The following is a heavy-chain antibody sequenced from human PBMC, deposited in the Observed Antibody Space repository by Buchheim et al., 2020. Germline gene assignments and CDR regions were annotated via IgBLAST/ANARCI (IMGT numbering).Heavy chain of an antibody. CDR1: GLSLRNIGVS. J-gene: IGHJ4*02. CDR3: ARENDYNALDS. CDR2: IDWDDGK. V-gene: IGHV2-70*15. Sequence: QVSLRESGPAQVRTTETLTLTCTVSGLSLRNIGVSVSWIRQPPGKPLQWLARIDWDDGKYYNTSLETRLTVSKRTSKKQVLLTLTNVDPADTATYYCARENDYNALDSWGQGTL. D-gene: IGHD5-24*01.